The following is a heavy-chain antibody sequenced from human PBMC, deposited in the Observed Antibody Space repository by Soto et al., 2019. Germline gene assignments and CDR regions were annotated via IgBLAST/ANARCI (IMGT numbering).Heavy chain of an antibody. CDR1: GGSISSSNW. J-gene: IGHJ6*02. V-gene: IGHV4-4*02. Sequence: ETLSLSCSVSGGSISSSNWWCWVRQPPGKGLEWIVGIYHSGSTNYNPSLKSRVTISVDKSKNQFSLKLSSVTAADTAVYYCARDQRYYGMDVWGQGTKVTVYS. CDR2: IYHSGST. CDR3: ARDQRYYGMDV. D-gene: IGHD6-25*01.